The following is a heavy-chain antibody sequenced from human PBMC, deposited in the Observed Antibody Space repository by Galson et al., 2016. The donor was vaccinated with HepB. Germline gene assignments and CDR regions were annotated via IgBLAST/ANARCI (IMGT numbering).Heavy chain of an antibody. CDR3: GSFAVPQWLVQGRIADY. CDR2: IYYSGRR. Sequence: ETLSLTCTVSGGSINSISYYWGWIRQPPGRGLEWLGSIYYSGRRYYNPSLDSRVTMSVDTSKNQFSLKLNSVTAADTAVYFCGSFAVPQWLVQGRIADYWGQGTLVTVSS. J-gene: IGHJ4*02. CDR1: GGSINSISYY. V-gene: IGHV4-39*01. D-gene: IGHD6-19*01.